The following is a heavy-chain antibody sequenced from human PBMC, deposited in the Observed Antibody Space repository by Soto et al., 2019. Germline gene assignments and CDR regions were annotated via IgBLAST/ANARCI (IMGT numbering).Heavy chain of an antibody. V-gene: IGHV3-73*02. J-gene: IGHJ4*02. CDR1: GFVFSDSA. D-gene: IGHD5-18*01. CDR2: IRNKTNKYAT. CDR3: ASRRDWTAVDPFDH. Sequence: EVQLVENGGALVQPGGSLRVSCEGSGFVFSDSAIHWVRQASGKGLEWVGRIRNKTNKYATAYNGPVKGRFTISRDDSKNTVYLQMNNLTLDDTAVYYCASRRDWTAVDPFDHWGQGTLVTVSS.